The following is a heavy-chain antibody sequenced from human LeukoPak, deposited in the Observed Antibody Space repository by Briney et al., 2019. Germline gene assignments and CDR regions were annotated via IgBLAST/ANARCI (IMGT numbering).Heavy chain of an antibody. Sequence: SVKVSCKASGGTFSSYAISWVRQAPGQGLEWMGGIFPTFGTANYAQKFQGRVTITADESTSTAYMELSSLRSEDTAVYYCARSYYDSSGYYRFDYWGQGTLVTVSS. CDR3: ARSYYDSSGYYRFDY. J-gene: IGHJ4*02. CDR2: IFPTFGTA. CDR1: GGTFSSYA. V-gene: IGHV1-69*13. D-gene: IGHD3-22*01.